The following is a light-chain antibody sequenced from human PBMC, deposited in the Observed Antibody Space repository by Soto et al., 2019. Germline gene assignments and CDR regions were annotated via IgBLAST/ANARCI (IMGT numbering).Light chain of an antibody. CDR1: QSVTVKS. CDR3: QQYGDSPLT. V-gene: IGKV3-20*01. J-gene: IGKJ3*01. Sequence: EILLTQSPSTLSLSPGEGVTLSCRASQSVTVKSLAWYQQKPGQAPRLLIYAASTRAAAVPDRFTGSGSGTDFALPISRLEPEDFGVYYCQQYGDSPLTSGPGTKVDIK. CDR2: AAS.